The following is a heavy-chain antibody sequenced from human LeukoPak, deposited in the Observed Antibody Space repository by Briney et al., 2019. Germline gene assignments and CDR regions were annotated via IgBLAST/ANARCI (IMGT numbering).Heavy chain of an antibody. CDR3: ARIVRYFDWLLNDY. Sequence: GGSLRLSCAASGFTFSSYSMNWVRQAPGKGLEWVSYISSSGSAIYYADSVKGRFTISRDNAKNSLYLQMNSLRAEDTAVYYCARIVRYFDWLLNDYWGQGTLVTVSS. CDR1: GFTFSSYS. J-gene: IGHJ4*02. CDR2: ISSSGSAI. V-gene: IGHV3-48*04. D-gene: IGHD3-9*01.